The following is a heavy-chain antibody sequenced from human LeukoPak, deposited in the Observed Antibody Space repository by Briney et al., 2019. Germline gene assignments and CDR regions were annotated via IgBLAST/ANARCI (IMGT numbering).Heavy chain of an antibody. CDR2: IIPILGIA. Sequence: SVKVSCKASGGTFSSYGISWVRQAPGQGLEWMGRIIPILGIANYAQKFQGRVTITADKSTSTAYMELSSLRSEDTAVYYCARSPYCGGDCYSANWFDPWGQGTLVTVSS. J-gene: IGHJ5*02. CDR1: GGTFSSYG. V-gene: IGHV1-69*04. CDR3: ARSPYCGGDCYSANWFDP. D-gene: IGHD2-21*02.